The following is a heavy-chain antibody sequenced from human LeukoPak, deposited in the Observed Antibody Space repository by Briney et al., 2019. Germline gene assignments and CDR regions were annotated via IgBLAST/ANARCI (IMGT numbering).Heavy chain of an antibody. CDR2: ISGSGGST. J-gene: IGHJ4*02. CDR1: GFTFSSYG. Sequence: SGGSLRLSCAASGFTFSSYGMSGVRQAPGKGLEWVSAISGSGGSTYYADSVKGRFTISRDNAKNSLYLQMNSLRAEDTAVYYCARTGLYYDSRGLVGEIVDYWGQGTLVTVSS. CDR3: ARTGLYYDSRGLVGEIVDY. V-gene: IGHV3-23*01. D-gene: IGHD3-22*01.